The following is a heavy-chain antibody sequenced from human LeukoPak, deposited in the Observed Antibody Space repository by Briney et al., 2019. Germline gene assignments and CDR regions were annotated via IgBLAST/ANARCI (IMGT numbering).Heavy chain of an antibody. J-gene: IGHJ1*01. CDR2: INSDGSST. D-gene: IGHD6-13*01. V-gene: IGHV3-74*01. Sequence: GGSLRLSCAASGFTFSSYWMHCVRQAPGKGLVWVSRINSDGSSTSYADSVKGRFTISRDNAKNTLYLQMNSLRAEDTAVYYCAGEAKGIAATNWGQGTLVTVSS. CDR3: AGEAKGIAATN. CDR1: GFTFSSYW.